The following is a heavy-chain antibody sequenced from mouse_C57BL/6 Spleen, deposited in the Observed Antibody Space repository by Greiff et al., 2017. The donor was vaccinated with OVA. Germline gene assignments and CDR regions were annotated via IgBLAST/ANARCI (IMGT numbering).Heavy chain of an antibody. CDR1: GYTFTDYN. V-gene: IGHV1-18*01. CDR3: ARYYDSSWGYFDV. Sequence: EVQLVESGPELVKPGASVKIPCKASGYTFTDYNMDWVKQSQGKSLEWIGDINPNNGGTIYNQKFKGKATLTVDKSSSTAYMELRSLTSEDTAVYYCARYYDSSWGYFDVWGTGTTVTVSS. D-gene: IGHD1-1*01. CDR2: INPNNGGT. J-gene: IGHJ1*03.